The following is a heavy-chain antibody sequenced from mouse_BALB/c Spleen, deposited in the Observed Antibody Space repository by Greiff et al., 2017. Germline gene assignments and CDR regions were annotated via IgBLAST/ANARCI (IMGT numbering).Heavy chain of an antibody. D-gene: IGHD4-1*01. Sequence: EVKVVESGGGLVQPGGSLRLSCATSGFTFTDYYMSWVRQPPGKALEWLGFIRNKANGYTTEYSASVKGRFTISRDNSQSILYLQMNTLRAEDSATYYCARETGTYYFDYWGQGTTLTVSS. CDR2: IRNKANGYTT. CDR1: GFTFTDYY. V-gene: IGHV7-3*02. J-gene: IGHJ2*01. CDR3: ARETGTYYFDY.